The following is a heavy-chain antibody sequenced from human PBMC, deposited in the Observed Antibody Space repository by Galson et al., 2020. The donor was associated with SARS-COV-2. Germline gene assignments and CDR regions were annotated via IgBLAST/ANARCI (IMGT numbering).Heavy chain of an antibody. J-gene: IGHJ6*02. CDR1: GFTFSSYG. D-gene: IGHD2-2*01. V-gene: IGHV3-30*18. CDR3: AKEFGVVPAANLNYYYGMDV. CDR2: ISYDGSNK. Sequence: GGSLRLSCAASGFTFSSYGMHWVRQAPGKGLEWVAVISYDGSNKYYADSVKGRFTISRDNSKNTLYLQMNSLRAEDTAVYYCAKEFGVVPAANLNYYYGMDVWGQGTTVTVSS.